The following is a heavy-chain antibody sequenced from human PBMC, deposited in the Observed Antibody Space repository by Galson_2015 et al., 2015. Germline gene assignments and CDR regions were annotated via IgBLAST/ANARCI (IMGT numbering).Heavy chain of an antibody. V-gene: IGHV1-46*01. J-gene: IGHJ2*01. CDR2: IHPSGGST. CDR1: GYTFTSYY. Sequence: SVKVSCKASGYTFTSYYMHWVRQAPGQGLEWMGIIHPSGGSTSYAQKFQGRVTMTRDTSTSTVYMELSSLRSEDTAVYYCARYSLDYYDSSGYYTYWYFDLWGRGTLVTVSS. CDR3: ARYSLDYYDSSGYYTYWYFDL. D-gene: IGHD3-22*01.